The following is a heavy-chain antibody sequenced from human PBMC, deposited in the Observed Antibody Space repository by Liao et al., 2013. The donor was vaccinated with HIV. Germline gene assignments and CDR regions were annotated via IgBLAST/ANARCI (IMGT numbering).Heavy chain of an antibody. J-gene: IGHJ4*02. D-gene: IGHD3-10*01. Sequence: QVQLQESGPGLVKPSETLSLTCTVSGGSISSYYWSWIRQPAGKGLEWIGRIYTSGNTNYNPSLKSRVTMSLDTSKNQFSLKLNSVTAADTAVYYCARGFYYGSGSYYNVGFDYWGQGTLVTVSS. CDR1: GGSISSYY. V-gene: IGHV4-4*07. CDR2: IYTSGNT. CDR3: ARGFYYGSGSYYNVGFDY.